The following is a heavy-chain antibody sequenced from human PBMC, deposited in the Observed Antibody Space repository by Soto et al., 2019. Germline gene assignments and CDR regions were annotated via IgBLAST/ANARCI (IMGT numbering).Heavy chain of an antibody. CDR1: GFTFGDFA. CDR2: IRSKAYRGTT. CDR3: TTNYYDTSGYDNWFDP. J-gene: IGHJ5*02. D-gene: IGHD3-22*01. V-gene: IGHV3-49*03. Sequence: PGGSMRLPCTASGFTFGDFAMIWFRKAQGKGVEKEGFIRSKAYRGTTVYAASVKGRFTISSDDSKSIAYLQMNSLKTEDTAVYYCTTNYYDTSGYDNWFDPWGQGTLVTVSS.